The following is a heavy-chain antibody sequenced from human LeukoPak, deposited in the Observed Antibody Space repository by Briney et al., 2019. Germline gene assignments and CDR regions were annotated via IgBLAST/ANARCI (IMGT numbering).Heavy chain of an antibody. CDR1: GGSFSGYY. CDR3: ARIPTYYYDSSGYYPNDY. V-gene: IGHV4-34*01. Sequence: PSETLSLTCAVYGGSFSGYYWSWIRQPPGKGLEWIGEINHSGSTNYNPSLKSRVTISVDTSKNQFPLKLSSVTAADTAVYYCARIPTYYYDSSGYYPNDYWGQGTLVTVSS. D-gene: IGHD3-22*01. CDR2: INHSGST. J-gene: IGHJ4*02.